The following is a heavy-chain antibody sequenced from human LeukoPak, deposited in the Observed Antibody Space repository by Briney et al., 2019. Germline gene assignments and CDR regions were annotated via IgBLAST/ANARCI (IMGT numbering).Heavy chain of an antibody. CDR2: INHSGST. Sequence: PSETLSLTCAVYGGSFSGYYWSWIRQPPGKGLEWIGEINHSGSTNYNPSLKSRVTISVDTSKNQFSLKLSSVTAADTAVYYCARGGYIVVVPAAITFYNWFDPWGQGTLVTVSS. V-gene: IGHV4-34*01. J-gene: IGHJ5*02. CDR3: ARGGYIVVVPAAITFYNWFDP. D-gene: IGHD2-2*02. CDR1: GGSFSGYY.